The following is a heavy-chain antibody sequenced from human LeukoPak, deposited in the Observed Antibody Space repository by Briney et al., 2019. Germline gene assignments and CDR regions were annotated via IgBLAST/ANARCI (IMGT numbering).Heavy chain of an antibody. Sequence: SETLSLTCTVSGGSISSGGYYWSWIRQHPGKGLEWIGYIYYSGSTYYNPSLKSRVTISVDTSNNQFSLKLSSVTAADTAVYYCARQYFEYGGDFFDYWGQGTLVTVSS. J-gene: IGHJ4*02. V-gene: IGHV4-31*03. CDR2: IYYSGST. CDR3: ARQYFEYGGDFFDY. D-gene: IGHD3-9*01. CDR1: GGSISSGGYY.